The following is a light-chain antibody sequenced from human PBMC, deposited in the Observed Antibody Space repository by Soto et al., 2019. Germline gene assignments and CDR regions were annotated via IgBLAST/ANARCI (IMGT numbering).Light chain of an antibody. CDR1: QTVSSY. V-gene: IGKV3-11*01. Sequence: IVLTQSPATLSLSPGERATLSCRARQTVSSYLSWYHHKPGQAPRLLIYGVSNRATGIPARFSGGGSGTDFTVTISRLEPEDSAVYYCQQRYNWLTFGGGTKVEIK. CDR3: QQRYNWLT. CDR2: GVS. J-gene: IGKJ4*01.